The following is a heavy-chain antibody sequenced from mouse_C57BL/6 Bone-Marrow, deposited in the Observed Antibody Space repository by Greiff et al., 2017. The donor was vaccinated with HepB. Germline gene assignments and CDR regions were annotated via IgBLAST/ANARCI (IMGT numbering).Heavy chain of an antibody. CDR3: ARISCGSSIWYFDV. CDR1: GYTFTSYW. Sequence: QVQLKQPGAELVKPGASVKLSCKASGYTFTSYWMHWVKQRPGQGLEWIGMIHPNSGSTNYNEKFKSKATLTVDKSSSTAYMQLSSLTSEDSAVYYCARISCGSSIWYFDVWGTGTTVTVSS. V-gene: IGHV1-64*01. CDR2: IHPNSGST. J-gene: IGHJ1*03. D-gene: IGHD1-1*01.